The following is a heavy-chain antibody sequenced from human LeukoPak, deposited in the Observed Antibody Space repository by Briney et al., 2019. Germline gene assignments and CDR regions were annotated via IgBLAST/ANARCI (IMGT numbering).Heavy chain of an antibody. CDR3: AREVGYCSGGSCSSGRYYYYYMDV. V-gene: IGHV4-38-2*02. J-gene: IGHJ6*03. Sequence: PSETLSLTCAVSGYSINSSYYWGWIRQPPGKGLEWIGSIHHSGSIYYNPSLKSRVTISIDTSRNQFSLRLSSLTAADAAVYYCAREVGYCSGGSCSSGRYYYYYMDVWGKGTTVTVAS. CDR2: IHHSGSI. D-gene: IGHD2-15*01. CDR1: GYSINSSYY.